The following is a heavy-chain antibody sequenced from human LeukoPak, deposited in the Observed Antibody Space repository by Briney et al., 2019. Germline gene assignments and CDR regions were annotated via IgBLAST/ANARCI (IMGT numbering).Heavy chain of an antibody. CDR3: AREGRLITFGGVISDAFDI. Sequence: SETLSLTCTVSGGSISSSSYYWGWIRQPPGKGLEWIGSIYYSGSTYYNPSLKSRVTISVDTSKNQFSLKLSSVTAADTVVYYCAREGRLITFGGVISDAFDIWGQGTMVTVSS. CDR2: IYYSGST. V-gene: IGHV4-39*07. D-gene: IGHD3-16*02. J-gene: IGHJ3*02. CDR1: GGSISSSSYY.